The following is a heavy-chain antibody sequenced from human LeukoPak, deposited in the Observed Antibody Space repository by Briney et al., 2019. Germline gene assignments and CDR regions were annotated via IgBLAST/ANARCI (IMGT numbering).Heavy chain of an antibody. J-gene: IGHJ4*02. V-gene: IGHV3-23*01. CDR2: ISGSGGST. CDR3: AKGRSGIGAAGLNY. Sequence: GGSLRLSCAASGFTFSSYAMSWVRQAPGKGLEWVSAISGSGGSTYYADSVKGRFTISRDNSKNTLYLQMSSLGAEDTAVYYCAKGRSGIGAAGLNYWGQGTLVTVSS. D-gene: IGHD6-13*01. CDR1: GFTFSSYA.